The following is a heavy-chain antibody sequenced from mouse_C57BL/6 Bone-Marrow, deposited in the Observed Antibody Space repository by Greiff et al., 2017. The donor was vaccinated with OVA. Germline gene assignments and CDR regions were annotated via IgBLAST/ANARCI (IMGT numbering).Heavy chain of an antibody. J-gene: IGHJ3*01. V-gene: IGHV14-4*01. CDR3: TLAWFAY. CDR2: IDPENGDT. Sequence: VHVKQSGAELVRPGASVKLSCTASGFNIKDDYMHWVKQRPEQGLEWIGWIDPENGDTEYASKFQGKATITADTSSNTAYLQLSSLTSEDTAVYYCTLAWFAYWGQGTLVTVSA. CDR1: GFNIKDDY.